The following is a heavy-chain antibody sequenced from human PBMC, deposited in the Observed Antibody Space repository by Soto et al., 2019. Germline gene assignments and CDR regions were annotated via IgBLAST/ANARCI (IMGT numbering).Heavy chain of an antibody. CDR3: ASEGPYYDILTGYYIPFDAFDI. J-gene: IGHJ3*02. Sequence: PSETLSLTCAVSGGSISSSNWWSWVRQPPGKGLEWIGEIYHSGSTNYNPSLKSRVTISVDKSKNQFSLKLSSVTAADTAVYYCASEGPYYDILTGYYIPFDAFDIWGQGTMVTVSS. CDR1: GGSISSSNW. CDR2: IYHSGST. D-gene: IGHD3-9*01. V-gene: IGHV4-4*02.